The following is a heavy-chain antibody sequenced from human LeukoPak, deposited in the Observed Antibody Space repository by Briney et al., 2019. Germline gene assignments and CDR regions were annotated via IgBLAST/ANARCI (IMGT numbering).Heavy chain of an antibody. CDR1: GFTFSDYY. Sequence: GGSLRLSCAASGFTFSDYYMSWIRQAPGKGLEWVSYISSSSSYTNYADSVKGRFTISRDNAKNSLYLQINSLRAEDTAVYYCARSGSGSYFDYWGQGTLVTASS. J-gene: IGHJ4*02. D-gene: IGHD3-10*01. CDR3: ARSGSGSYFDY. CDR2: ISSSSSYT. V-gene: IGHV3-11*06.